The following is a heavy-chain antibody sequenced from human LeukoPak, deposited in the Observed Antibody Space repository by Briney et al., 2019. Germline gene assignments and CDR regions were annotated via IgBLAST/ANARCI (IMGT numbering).Heavy chain of an antibody. CDR1: AFTFSSYA. Sequence: GGSLRLSCAASAFTFSSYAMIWVRQAPGKGLEWCSSISSNGAGTYYADSVKGRFTITRDNSKNMLYLQMNSLRAEDTAIYYCARLYYGSGLSDFWGQGTLVTVSS. J-gene: IGHJ4*02. D-gene: IGHD3-10*01. CDR2: ISSNGAGT. CDR3: ARLYYGSGLSDF. V-gene: IGHV3-23*01.